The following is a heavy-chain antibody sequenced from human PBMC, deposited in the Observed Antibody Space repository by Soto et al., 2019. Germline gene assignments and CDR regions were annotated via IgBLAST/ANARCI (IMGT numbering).Heavy chain of an antibody. Sequence: GGSLRLSCAASGFTFSSYAMSWVRQAPGKGLEWVSAISGSGGSTYYADSVKGRFTISRDNSKNTLYLQMNSLRAEDTAVYYCATGSVAYKYYYYYYGMDVWGQGTSVTVSS. CDR2: ISGSGGST. J-gene: IGHJ6*02. D-gene: IGHD3-16*01. V-gene: IGHV3-23*01. CDR1: GFTFSSYA. CDR3: ATGSVAYKYYYYYYGMDV.